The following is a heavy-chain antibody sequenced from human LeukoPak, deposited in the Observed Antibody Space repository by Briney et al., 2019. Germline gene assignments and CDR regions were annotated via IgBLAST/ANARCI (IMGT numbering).Heavy chain of an antibody. Sequence: GESLKISCKGAGYSFTSYWIGWGRQVPGKGLGWMGIIYPGDSDTRYSPYFQGQVTISADKSISTAYLQWSSLKAADTAMYYCARLLRNIAAAVYYFDYWGQGTLVTVSS. J-gene: IGHJ4*02. V-gene: IGHV5-51*01. CDR1: GYSFTSYW. CDR3: ARLLRNIAAAVYYFDY. D-gene: IGHD6-13*01. CDR2: IYPGDSDT.